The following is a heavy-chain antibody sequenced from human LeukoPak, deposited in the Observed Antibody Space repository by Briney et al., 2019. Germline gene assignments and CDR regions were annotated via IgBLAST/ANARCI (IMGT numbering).Heavy chain of an antibody. V-gene: IGHV3-23*01. D-gene: IGHD3-22*01. CDR1: GFTFSSYA. Sequence: GGSLRLSCAASGFTFSSYAMGWVRQAPGKGLEWVSAISGNGGSTYYADSVKGRFTISRDNSTNTLYLQMNSLRAEDTAVYYCAKGLGYYYDSSGYYPFDYWGQGTLVTVSS. J-gene: IGHJ4*02. CDR2: ISGNGGST. CDR3: AKGLGYYYDSSGYYPFDY.